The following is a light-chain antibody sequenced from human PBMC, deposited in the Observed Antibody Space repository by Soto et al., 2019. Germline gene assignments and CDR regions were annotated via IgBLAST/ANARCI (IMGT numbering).Light chain of an antibody. J-gene: IGLJ1*01. V-gene: IGLV1-44*01. Sequence: QPVLTQPPSASGTPGQRVTISCSGSSSSIGSNSVIWYQQLPRTAPKVLIYTNNQRPSGVPDRFSGSKSGTSASLAISGLQSEDEADYYCAAWDGSLNVYVFGTGTKLTVL. CDR1: SSSIGSNS. CDR2: TNN. CDR3: AAWDGSLNVYV.